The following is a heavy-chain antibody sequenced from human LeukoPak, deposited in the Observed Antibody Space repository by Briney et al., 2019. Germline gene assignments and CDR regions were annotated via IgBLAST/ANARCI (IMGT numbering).Heavy chain of an antibody. Sequence: SGGSLRLSCAASGFTVNTNYMSWVRQAPGKGLEWVSVIYTGDRTYYADSVKGRFTISRDNSANTLYLQMNSLRAEDTAVYYCARDLVTDTLIPYWGQGTLVTVSS. CDR1: GFTVNTNY. CDR3: ARDLVTDTLIPY. V-gene: IGHV3-66*01. J-gene: IGHJ4*02. D-gene: IGHD4-23*01. CDR2: IYTGDRT.